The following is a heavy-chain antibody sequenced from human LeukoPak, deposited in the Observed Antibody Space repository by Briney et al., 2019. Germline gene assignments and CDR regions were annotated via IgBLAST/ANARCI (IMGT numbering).Heavy chain of an antibody. Sequence: SETLSLTCTVSGGSFSSSCYYWGWIRQPPGKGLEWIGSIYYSGNTYYNPSLKSRVTISVDTSKNQFSLKLSSVTAADTAVYYCARRGAARAYNWFDPWGQGTLVTVSS. J-gene: IGHJ5*02. V-gene: IGHV4-39*01. CDR1: GGSFSSSCYY. CDR2: IYYSGNT. CDR3: ARRGAARAYNWFDP. D-gene: IGHD1-26*01.